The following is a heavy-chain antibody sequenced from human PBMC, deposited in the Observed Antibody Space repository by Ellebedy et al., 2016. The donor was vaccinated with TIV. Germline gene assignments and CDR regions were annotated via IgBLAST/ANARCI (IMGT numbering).Heavy chain of an antibody. V-gene: IGHV4-31*03. CDR1: GGSISSGGYY. CDR3: ARDRETYWFDP. Sequence: SETLSLXCTVSGGSISSGGYYWSWIRQHPGKGLEWIGYIYYSGSTYYNPSLKSRVTISLDTSKNQFSLKLSSVTAADTAVYYCARDRETYWFDPWGQGTLVTVSS. CDR2: IYYSGST. J-gene: IGHJ5*02.